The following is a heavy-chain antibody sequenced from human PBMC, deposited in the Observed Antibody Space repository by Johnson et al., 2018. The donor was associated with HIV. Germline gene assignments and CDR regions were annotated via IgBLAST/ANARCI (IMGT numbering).Heavy chain of an antibody. V-gene: IGHV3-53*01. D-gene: IGHD1-26*01. Sequence: VQLVESGGGLIQPGGSLRLSCAASGFTVSSNYMSWVRQAPGKGLEWVSGISGSGGSTYYADSVKGRFTISRDNAKNSLYLQMNSLRAEDTAGYYCARTRVGGAHDAFDIWGQGTMVTVSS. CDR1: GFTVSSNY. J-gene: IGHJ3*02. CDR2: SGSGGST. CDR3: ARTRVGGAHDAFDI.